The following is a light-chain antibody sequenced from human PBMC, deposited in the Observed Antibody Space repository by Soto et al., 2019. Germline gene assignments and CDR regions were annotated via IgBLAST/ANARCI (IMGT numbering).Light chain of an antibody. CDR3: SSYAGSTNLI. J-gene: IGLJ2*01. CDR2: EVT. Sequence: QSVLTQPPSASGSPGQSVTISCTGSSNDVGAYNFVSWYQQHPGKAPKLMIYEVTNRPSGVPDRFSGSKSGNTASLTVSGLQTEDEADYYCSSYAGSTNLIFGGGTKLTVL. V-gene: IGLV2-8*01. CDR1: SNDVGAYNF.